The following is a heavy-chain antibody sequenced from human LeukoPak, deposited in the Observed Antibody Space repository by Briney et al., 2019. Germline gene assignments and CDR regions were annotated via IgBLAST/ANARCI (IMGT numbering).Heavy chain of an antibody. CDR1: GGSFSSYY. CDR2: IYYSGST. J-gene: IGHJ4*02. Sequence: PSETLSLTCAVYGGSFSSYYWGWIRQPPGKGLEWIGSIYYSGSTYYNPSLKSRVTISVDTSKNQFSLKLSSVTAADTAVYYCARPLYSSSFYFDYWGQGTLVTVSS. D-gene: IGHD6-6*01. V-gene: IGHV4-39*01. CDR3: ARPLYSSSFYFDY.